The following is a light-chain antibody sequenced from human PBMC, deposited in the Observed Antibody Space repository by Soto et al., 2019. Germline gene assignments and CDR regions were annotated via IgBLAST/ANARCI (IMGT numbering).Light chain of an antibody. CDR3: QQYGSSPRT. CDR2: GAS. CDR1: QSVSSSY. V-gene: IGKV3-20*01. Sequence: EIVWTQSPGTLSLSPGERATLSCRASQSVSSSYLAWYQQKPGQAPRLLIFGASSRATGIPDRFSGSGSGTVFTLTIGRLEPEDVAVYYWQQYGSSPRTFGQGTKLEIK. J-gene: IGKJ2*01.